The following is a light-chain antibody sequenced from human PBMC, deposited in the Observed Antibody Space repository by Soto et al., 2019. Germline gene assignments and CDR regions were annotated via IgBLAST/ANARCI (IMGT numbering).Light chain of an antibody. CDR1: QSVSSSY. Sequence: EIVLTQSPGTLSLSPGERATLSCRASQSVSSSYLAWYQQKPGQAPRLLIYGASSMATGIPDRFSGSGSGTDFTLTISRLEPEDFAVCYCQQYGSSPLIFTFGTGTKVDIK. V-gene: IGKV3-20*01. CDR3: QQYGSSPLIFT. J-gene: IGKJ3*01. CDR2: GAS.